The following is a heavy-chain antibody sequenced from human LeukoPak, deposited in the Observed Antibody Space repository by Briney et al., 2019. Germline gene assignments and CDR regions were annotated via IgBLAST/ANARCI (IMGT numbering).Heavy chain of an antibody. CDR2: ISPYDGKT. V-gene: IGHV1-18*01. CDR3: VRVWPPNAVDRGMTYSYFNALDG. J-gene: IGHJ6*02. CDR1: NYTFASYG. D-gene: IGHD1-1*01. Sequence: ASVKVSCKASNYTFASYGLSWVRQAPGQGLQWVGWISPYDGKTDYAQRFQARVTMTIDRATRTVYMDLKRLRLDDTAVYYCVRVWPPNAVDRGMTYSYFNALDGWGQGTTVIVSS.